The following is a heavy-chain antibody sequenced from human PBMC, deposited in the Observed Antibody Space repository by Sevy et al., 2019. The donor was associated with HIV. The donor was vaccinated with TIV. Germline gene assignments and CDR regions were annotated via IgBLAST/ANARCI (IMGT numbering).Heavy chain of an antibody. Sequence: GESLKISCAASGFTFSNAWMTWVRQAPGKGLEWVGRIKSKTDGGTTDYAAPVKGRFTISRDDSKNTLYLQMNSLKTEDTAVYYCTTGMGATMPYDAFDIWGQGTMVTVSS. CDR3: TTGMGATMPYDAFDI. CDR2: IKSKTDGGTT. D-gene: IGHD5-12*01. J-gene: IGHJ3*02. V-gene: IGHV3-15*01. CDR1: GFTFSNAW.